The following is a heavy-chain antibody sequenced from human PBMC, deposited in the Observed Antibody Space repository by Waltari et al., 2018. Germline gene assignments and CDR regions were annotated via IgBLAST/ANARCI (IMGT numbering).Heavy chain of an antibody. Sequence: EVQLLESGGGLVQPGASLRLSCAASGFTVSSYAMSWVRQAPGKGLEWVSVIYSGGSSTYYADSVKGRFTISRDNSKNTLYLQMNSLRAEDTAVYYCAKGPPCDYWGQGTLVTVSS. CDR1: GFTVSSYA. V-gene: IGHV3-23*03. CDR2: IYSGGSST. CDR3: AKGPPCDY. J-gene: IGHJ4*02.